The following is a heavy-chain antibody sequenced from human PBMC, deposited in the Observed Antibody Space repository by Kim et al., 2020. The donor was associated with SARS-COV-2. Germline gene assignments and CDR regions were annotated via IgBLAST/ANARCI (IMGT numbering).Heavy chain of an antibody. J-gene: IGHJ6*02. D-gene: IGHD3-10*01. CDR3: ARSGYGSGSYYYYGMDV. V-gene: IGHV1-69*04. Sequence: SVKVSCKASGGTFSSYAISWVRQAPGQGLEWMGRIIPILGIANYAQKFQGRVTITADKSTSTAYMELSSLRSEDTAVYYCARSGYGSGSYYYYGMDVWGQGTTVTVSS. CDR2: IIPILGIA. CDR1: GGTFSSYA.